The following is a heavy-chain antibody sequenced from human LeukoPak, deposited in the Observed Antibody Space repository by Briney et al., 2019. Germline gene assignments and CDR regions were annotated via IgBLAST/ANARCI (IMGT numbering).Heavy chain of an antibody. V-gene: IGHV3-53*01. CDR3: ATYDFWSGNFDY. J-gene: IGHJ4*02. Sequence: PGGSLRLSCAASGFTFTDYAMSWVRQAPGKGLEWVSVIYSGGSTYYADSVKGRFTISRDNSKNTLYLQMNSLRAEDTAVYYCATYDFWSGNFDYWGQGTLVTVSS. CDR2: IYSGGST. D-gene: IGHD3-3*01. CDR1: GFTFTDYA.